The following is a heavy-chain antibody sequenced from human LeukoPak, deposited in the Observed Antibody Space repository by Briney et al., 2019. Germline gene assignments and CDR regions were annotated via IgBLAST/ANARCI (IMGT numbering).Heavy chain of an antibody. CDR3: ARDKTNGSGYYYYYGMDV. CDR2: VYFSGST. D-gene: IGHD2-8*01. J-gene: IGHJ6*02. Sequence: SETLSLTCSVSGGAISSARYYWSWIRQPPGEGLEWIGYVYFSGSTKYNPSLRSRVTISVDTSKNEFSLKLSSVTAADTAVYYCARDKTNGSGYYYYYGMDVWGPGTTVTVSS. V-gene: IGHV4-61*01. CDR1: GGAISSARYY.